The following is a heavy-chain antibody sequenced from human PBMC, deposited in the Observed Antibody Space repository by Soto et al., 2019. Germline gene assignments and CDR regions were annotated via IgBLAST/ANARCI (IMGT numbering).Heavy chain of an antibody. CDR3: ARDPSYYGSGSDYYFNY. Sequence: RPSCALSGITFSSYYRSWVRHAPWKGLEWVTGLYRGGSTYYADSVKGRFTVSRDNAKNSLYLQMSSLRAEDTAVHYCARDPSYYGSGSDYYFNYWGQGALVTVSS. CDR2: LYRGGST. V-gene: IGHV3-53*01. J-gene: IGHJ4*02. CDR1: GITFSSYY. D-gene: IGHD3-10*01.